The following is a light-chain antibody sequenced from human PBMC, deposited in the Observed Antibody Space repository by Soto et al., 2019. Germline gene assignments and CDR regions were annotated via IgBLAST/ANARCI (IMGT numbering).Light chain of an antibody. J-gene: IGLJ2*01. CDR2: RNN. CDR1: SSNIGSNT. Sequence: QLVLTQPPSASGTPGQRVPISCSGSSSNIGSNTVNWYQQLPGTAPKLLIYRNNQRPSGVPDRFSGSKSGTSASLAISGLQSEDEADYYCAAWDDSLNGVLFGGGTKLTVL. V-gene: IGLV1-44*01. CDR3: AAWDDSLNGVL.